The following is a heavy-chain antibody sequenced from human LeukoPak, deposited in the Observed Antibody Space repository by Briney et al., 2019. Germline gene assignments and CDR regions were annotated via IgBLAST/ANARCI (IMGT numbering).Heavy chain of an antibody. CDR3: GMTTVTTSRLGAFDI. V-gene: IGHV4-59*01. Sequence: SSETLSLTCTVSGGSISSYYWSWIRQPPGKGLEWIAYIYYSGSTNYNPSLKSRVTIAVDTSKNQFSLKLSSVTAADTAVYYCGMTTVTTSRLGAFDIWGQGTMVTVSS. J-gene: IGHJ3*02. CDR2: IYYSGST. CDR1: GGSISSYY. D-gene: IGHD4-17*01.